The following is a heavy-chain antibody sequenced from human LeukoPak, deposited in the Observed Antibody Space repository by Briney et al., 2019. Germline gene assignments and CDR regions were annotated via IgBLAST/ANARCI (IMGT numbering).Heavy chain of an antibody. J-gene: IGHJ4*02. Sequence: PSETLSLTCTVSGGSISSYYWGWIRPPPGKGLEWIGYIYYSGSTNYSPSLKSRVTISVDTSNNQFSLKLSSVTAADTAVYYCARGDSSGYYYLDYWGQGTLVSVSS. CDR3: ARGDSSGYYYLDY. D-gene: IGHD3-22*01. CDR2: IYYSGST. V-gene: IGHV4-59*01. CDR1: GGSISSYY.